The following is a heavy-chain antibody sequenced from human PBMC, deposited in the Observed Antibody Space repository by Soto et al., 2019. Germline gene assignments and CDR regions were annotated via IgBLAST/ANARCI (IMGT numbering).Heavy chain of an antibody. CDR3: AREDGLWFGELLGYYYGMDV. V-gene: IGHV1-69*06. J-gene: IGHJ6*02. CDR2: IIPIFGTA. D-gene: IGHD3-10*01. CDR1: GGTFSSYA. Sequence: KVSCKASGGTFSSYAISWVRQAPGQGLEWMGGIIPIFGTATDAQKFQGRVTITADKSTSTAYMELSSLRSEETAVDYWAREDGLWFGELLGYYYGMDVWGQGTTVTRLL.